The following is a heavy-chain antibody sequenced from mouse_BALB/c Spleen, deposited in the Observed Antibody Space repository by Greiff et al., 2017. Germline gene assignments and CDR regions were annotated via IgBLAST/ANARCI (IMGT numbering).Heavy chain of an antibody. CDR2: IRLKSNNYAT. Sequence: EVNVVESGGGLVQPGGSMKLSCVASGFTFSNYWMNWVRQSPEKGLEWVAEIRLKSNNYATHYAESVKGRFTISRDDSKSSVYLQMNNLRAEDTGIYYCTGHYRYDAGYYYAMDYWGQGTSVTVSS. V-gene: IGHV6-6*02. CDR3: TGHYRYDAGYYYAMDY. J-gene: IGHJ4*01. D-gene: IGHD2-14*01. CDR1: GFTFSNYW.